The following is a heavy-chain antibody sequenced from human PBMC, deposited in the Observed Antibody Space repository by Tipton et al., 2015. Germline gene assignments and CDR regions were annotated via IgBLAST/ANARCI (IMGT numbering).Heavy chain of an antibody. D-gene: IGHD2-21*01. CDR2: ILTTSDTI. Sequence: SLILSCVASGFTFSSYTMNWVRQAPGKGLEWVSYILTTSDTIHYADSVKGRFTISRDNGKNSLYLQMNSLRDEDTAVYYCARDHIWAFDIWGQGTMVTVSS. J-gene: IGHJ3*02. CDR3: ARDHIWAFDI. CDR1: GFTFSSYT. V-gene: IGHV3-48*02.